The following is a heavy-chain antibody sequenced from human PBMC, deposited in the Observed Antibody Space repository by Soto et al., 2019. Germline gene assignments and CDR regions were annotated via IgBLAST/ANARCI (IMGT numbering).Heavy chain of an antibody. J-gene: IGHJ6*02. CDR3: ATERGYYYGMDV. V-gene: IGHV1-69*13. Sequence: GASVKVSCKASGGTFSSYAISWVRQAPGQGLEWMGGIIPIFGTANYAQKFQGRVTITADESTSTAYMELSSLRSEDTAVHYCATERGYYYGMDVWGQGTTVTVSS. CDR2: IIPIFGTA. D-gene: IGHD1-1*01. CDR1: GGTFSSYA.